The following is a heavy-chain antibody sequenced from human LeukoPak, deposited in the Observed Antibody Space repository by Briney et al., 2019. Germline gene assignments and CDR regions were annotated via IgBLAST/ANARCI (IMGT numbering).Heavy chain of an antibody. J-gene: IGHJ6*02. Sequence: PGGSLRLSCAASGFTFSSYAMSWVRQAPGKGLEWVSAISGSGGSTYYADSVKGRFTISRDNSKNTLYLQMNSLRAEDTAVYYCAKDLSRLWFGGAKTYYGMDVWGQGTTVTVSS. CDR1: GFTFSSYA. CDR3: AKDLSRLWFGGAKTYYGMDV. D-gene: IGHD3-10*01. CDR2: ISGSGGST. V-gene: IGHV3-23*01.